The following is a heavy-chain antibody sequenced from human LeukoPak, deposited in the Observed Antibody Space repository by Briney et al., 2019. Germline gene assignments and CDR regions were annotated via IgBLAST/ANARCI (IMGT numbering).Heavy chain of an antibody. CDR2: IFSGGAT. Sequence: PGGSLRLSCAASGLIVSANYMSWVRRAPGRGLEWVSVIFSGGATYYADSVKGRFTISRDNSKNTVYFQMSNLRVEDTAVYYCTRVPYDSSGFGIFDYWGQGTLVTVSS. V-gene: IGHV3-66*01. CDR3: TRVPYDSSGFGIFDY. J-gene: IGHJ4*02. CDR1: GLIVSANY. D-gene: IGHD3-22*01.